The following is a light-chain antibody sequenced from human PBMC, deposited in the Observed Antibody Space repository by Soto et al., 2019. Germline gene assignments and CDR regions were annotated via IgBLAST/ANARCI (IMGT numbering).Light chain of an antibody. CDR3: AVWDDSLDV. Sequence: QSVLTQPPSASGTPGQTVTISCSGSSSNIGKNTVNWYQHLPGTAPKLLIYSNTQRPLGVPVRFSGSKSGTSASLAISGLQSVDEADYYCAVWDDSLDVFGNGNKLTVL. CDR2: SNT. J-gene: IGLJ1*01. CDR1: SSNIGKNT. V-gene: IGLV1-44*01.